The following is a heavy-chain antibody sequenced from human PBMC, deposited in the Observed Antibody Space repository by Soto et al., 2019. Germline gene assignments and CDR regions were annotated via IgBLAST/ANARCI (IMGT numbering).Heavy chain of an antibody. CDR2: ISWNSGSI. Sequence: EVKLVESGGDLVQPGRSLRLSCAASGFTFEDFAMYWVRQAPGKGLEWVSGISWNSGSIGYADPVKGRFTISRDNAKNSLYLEMHSLKTEDSALYYCAKTAPPYDSQGYYPFDIWGQGTLVSVSS. V-gene: IGHV3-9*01. CDR1: GFTFEDFA. CDR3: AKTAPPYDSQGYYPFDI. J-gene: IGHJ3*02. D-gene: IGHD3-22*01.